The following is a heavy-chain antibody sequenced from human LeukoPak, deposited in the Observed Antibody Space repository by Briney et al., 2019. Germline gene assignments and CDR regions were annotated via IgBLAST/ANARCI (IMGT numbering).Heavy chain of an antibody. V-gene: IGHV4-34*01. CDR2: INHSGST. CDR1: GGSFSGYY. J-gene: IGHJ1*01. CDR3: ARGGHIVVVTAPRPAEYFQH. Sequence: KPSETLSLTCAVYGGSFSGYYWSWIRQPPGKGLEWIGEINHSGSTNYNPSLKSRVTISVDTSKNQFSLKLSSVTAADTAVYYCARGGHIVVVTAPRPAEYFQHWGQGTLVTVSS. D-gene: IGHD2-21*02.